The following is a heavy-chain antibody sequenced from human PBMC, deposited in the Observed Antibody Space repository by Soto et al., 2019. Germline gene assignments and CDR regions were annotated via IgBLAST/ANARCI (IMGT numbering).Heavy chain of an antibody. CDR2: ISGYNGNT. D-gene: IGHD6-19*01. Sequence: QVQVVQSGAEVKEPGASVKVSCKASGYTFTSYGINWVRQAPGQGLEWIGWISGYNGNTNYAQKFQGRVTMTTDTSTSTAFMVLRSLRSDDTAMCYCARGQWLAEIDYWGQGTLVTVSS. V-gene: IGHV1-18*01. CDR3: ARGQWLAEIDY. J-gene: IGHJ4*02. CDR1: GYTFTSYG.